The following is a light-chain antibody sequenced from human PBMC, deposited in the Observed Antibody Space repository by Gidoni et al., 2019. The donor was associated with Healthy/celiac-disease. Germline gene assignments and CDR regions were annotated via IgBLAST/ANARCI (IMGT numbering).Light chain of an antibody. Sequence: EIVLTQSPATLSLSPGERATLSCRASQSVSSYLAWYQQKPGQAPRLLIYDASNRATGIPARFSGSESGTDFTLTISSLEPEDFAVYYCQQRSNWRGLTFGGGTKVEIK. V-gene: IGKV3-11*01. CDR2: DAS. CDR1: QSVSSY. CDR3: QQRSNWRGLT. J-gene: IGKJ4*01.